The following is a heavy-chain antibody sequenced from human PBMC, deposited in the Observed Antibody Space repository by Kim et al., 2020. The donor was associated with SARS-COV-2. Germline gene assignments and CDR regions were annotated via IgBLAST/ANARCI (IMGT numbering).Heavy chain of an antibody. D-gene: IGHD6-19*01. V-gene: IGHV4-59*01. Sequence: NPSLKSRVTISVDTSKNPFSLKLSSVPAADTAVYYCARVKEGYTSGWYEDYWGQGTLVTVSS. CDR3: ARVKEGYTSGWYEDY. J-gene: IGHJ4*02.